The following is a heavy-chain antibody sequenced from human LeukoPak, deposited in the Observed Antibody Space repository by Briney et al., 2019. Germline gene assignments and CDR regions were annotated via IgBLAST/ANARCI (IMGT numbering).Heavy chain of an antibody. CDR1: GGSISSSSYY. CDR3: ARSGYSGYDSRQTFDY. Sequence: PSETLSLTCAVSGGSISSSSYYWGWIRQPPGKGLEWIGSIYYSGSTYYNPSLKSRVTISVDTSKNQFSLKLSSVTAADTAVYYCARSGYSGYDSRQTFDYWGQGTLVTVSS. J-gene: IGHJ4*02. D-gene: IGHD5-12*01. CDR2: IYYSGST. V-gene: IGHV4-39*07.